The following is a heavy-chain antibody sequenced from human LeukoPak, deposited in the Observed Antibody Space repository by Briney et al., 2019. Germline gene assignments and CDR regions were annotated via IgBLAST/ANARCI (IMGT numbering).Heavy chain of an antibody. CDR1: GFTFSSYA. J-gene: IGHJ3*02. Sequence: GGSLRLSCAASGFTFSSYAMSWVRQAPGKGLEWVSAISGSGGTTYYADSVKGRFTISRDNSKNTLYLQMNSLRAEDTAVYYCAKRTTIFCHGGAFDIWGQGTMVTVSS. V-gene: IGHV3-23*01. CDR3: AKRTTIFCHGGAFDI. D-gene: IGHD3-9*01. CDR2: ISGSGGTT.